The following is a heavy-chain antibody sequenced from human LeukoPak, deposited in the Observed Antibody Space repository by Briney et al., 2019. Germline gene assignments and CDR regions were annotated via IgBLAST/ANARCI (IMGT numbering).Heavy chain of an antibody. J-gene: IGHJ4*02. D-gene: IGHD6-19*01. Sequence: GGSLRLSCAASGFTFSSYSMNWVRQAPGKGLEWVSSISSSSSYIYYADSVKGRFTISRDNAKNSLYLQMNSLRAEDTAVYYCASEMGIAVAGNFDYWGQGTLVTVSS. V-gene: IGHV3-21*01. CDR2: ISSSSSYI. CDR1: GFTFSSYS. CDR3: ASEMGIAVAGNFDY.